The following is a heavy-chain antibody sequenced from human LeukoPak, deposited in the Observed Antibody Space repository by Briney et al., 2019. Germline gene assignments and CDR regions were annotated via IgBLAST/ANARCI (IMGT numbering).Heavy chain of an antibody. V-gene: IGHV1-2*02. Sequence: ASVKVSCKASGYTFTGYHMHWVRQAPGQGLEWMGWINPNSGGTNYAQKFQGRVTMTRDTSISTAYMELSRLRSDDTAVYYCARDSRTTVTTRGSYYYYMDVWGKGTTVTVSS. CDR3: ARDSRTTVTTRGSYYYYMDV. J-gene: IGHJ6*03. CDR2: INPNSGGT. D-gene: IGHD4-11*01. CDR1: GYTFTGYH.